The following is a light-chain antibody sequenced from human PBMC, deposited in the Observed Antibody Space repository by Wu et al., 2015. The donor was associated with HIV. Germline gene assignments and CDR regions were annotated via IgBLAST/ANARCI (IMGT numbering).Light chain of an antibody. V-gene: IGKV3-20*01. CDR2: GVS. CDR3: QQYGSSPYT. CDR1: QSVYGSY. Sequence: EIVLTQSPGTLSLSPGERATLSCRASQSVYGSYVAWYQQKPGQAPRLLIYGVSSRATGIPDRFSGSGSGPDFTLTISRLEPEDFAVCYCQQYGSSPYTFGQGTKLEIK. J-gene: IGKJ2*01.